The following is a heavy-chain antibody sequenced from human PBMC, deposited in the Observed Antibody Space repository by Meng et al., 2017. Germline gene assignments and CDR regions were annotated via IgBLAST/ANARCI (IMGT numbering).Heavy chain of an antibody. J-gene: IGHJ6*02. CDR3: ARGPLTSSSWYRGYYYGMDV. V-gene: IGHV4-61*01. CDR2: INHSGST. CDR1: GGSVSSGSYY. Sequence: SETLSLTCTVSGGSVSSGSYYWSWIRQPPGKGLEWIGEINHSGSTNYNPSLKSRVTISVDTSKNQFSLKLSSVTAADTAVYYCARGPLTSSSWYRGYYYGMDVWGQGTTVTVSS. D-gene: IGHD6-13*01.